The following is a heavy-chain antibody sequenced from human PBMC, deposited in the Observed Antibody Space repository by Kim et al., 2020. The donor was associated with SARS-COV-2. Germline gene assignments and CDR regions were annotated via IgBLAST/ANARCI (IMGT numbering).Heavy chain of an antibody. J-gene: IGHJ4*02. V-gene: IGHV3-33*01. D-gene: IGHD2-2*02. CDR1: GFTFSTYG. CDR3: ARGYCGTATCYTGGTYFDY. CDR2: LWYDGSNM. Sequence: GGSLRLSCAASGFTFSTYGMHWVRQAPGKGLEWVATLWYDGSNMYYPDSVKGRFTVSRDNSKNTLYLQVNSLRAEDTAVYYCARGYCGTATCYTGGTYFDYWGRGTLVTVSS.